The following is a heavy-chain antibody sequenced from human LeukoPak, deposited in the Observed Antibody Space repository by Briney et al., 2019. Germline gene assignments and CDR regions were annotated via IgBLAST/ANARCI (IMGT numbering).Heavy chain of an antibody. CDR2: IIPIFGTA. Sequence: SVKVSCKASGGTFSSYVISWVRQAPGQGLEWMGRIIPIFGTANYAQKFQGRVTITTDESTSAAYMELSSLRSEDTAVYYCAREEYYDFWSGYPHLDYWGQGTLVTVSS. D-gene: IGHD3-3*01. J-gene: IGHJ4*02. CDR1: GGTFSSYV. V-gene: IGHV1-69*05. CDR3: AREEYYDFWSGYPHLDY.